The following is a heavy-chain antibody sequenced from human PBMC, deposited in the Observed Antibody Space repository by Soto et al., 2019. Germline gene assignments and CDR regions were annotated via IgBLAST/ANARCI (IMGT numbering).Heavy chain of an antibody. J-gene: IGHJ6*02. V-gene: IGHV3-30-3*01. CDR1: GFTFSSYA. CDR3: ARDISSSQLVGRFHGMDV. Sequence: QVQLVESGGGVVQPGRSLRLSCAASGFTFSSYAMHWVRQAPGKGLEWVAVISYDGSNKYYADSVKGRFTISRDNSKNTLYLQMNSLRAEDTAVYYCARDISSSQLVGRFHGMDVWGQGTTVTVSS. D-gene: IGHD6-13*01. CDR2: ISYDGSNK.